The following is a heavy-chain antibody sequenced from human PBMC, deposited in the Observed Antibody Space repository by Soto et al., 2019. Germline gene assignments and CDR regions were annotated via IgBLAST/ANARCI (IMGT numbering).Heavy chain of an antibody. CDR2: ISAYNGDT. V-gene: IGHV1-18*04. D-gene: IGHD4-4*01. Sequence: QVQMVQSGGEVKKPGASVKVSCKTSGYTFTNHGVSWVRQAPGQGLEWMGWISAYNGDTDFAQQFQDRVAMTIDTSTSTVFRELRSLRSDDTAVYYWARDLDYSTSICVYWGQGTPVTVSS. CDR3: ARDLDYSTSICVY. CDR1: GYTFTNHG. J-gene: IGHJ4*02.